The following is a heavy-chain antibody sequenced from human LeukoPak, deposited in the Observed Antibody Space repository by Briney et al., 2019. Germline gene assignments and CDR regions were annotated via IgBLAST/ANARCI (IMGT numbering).Heavy chain of an antibody. V-gene: IGHV3-30*04. CDR1: GFTFSSYA. Sequence: GRSLRLSYAASGFTFSSYAMHGVRQAPGKGLEWVGVISYDGSNKYYADSVKGRFTISRDNSKNTLYLQMNSLRAEDTAVYYCARERLYCSSTSCYSGGFDYRGQGTLVTVSS. CDR2: ISYDGSNK. J-gene: IGHJ4*02. CDR3: ARERLYCSSTSCYSGGFDY. D-gene: IGHD2-2*01.